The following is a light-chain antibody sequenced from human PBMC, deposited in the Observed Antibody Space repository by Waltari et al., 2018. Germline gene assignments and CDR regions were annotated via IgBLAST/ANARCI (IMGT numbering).Light chain of an antibody. V-gene: IGLV4-69*01. CDR3: QTGGHGTWV. Sequence: QLVLTQSPSASASLGASFKLTCTLSSGHSSNVIAWLPQQPEKGPRYLVKVNSDGSHRKGDKIPDRFSGSSSGAEHFLTISSLQSEDEADYYCQTGGHGTWVFGGGTKLTVL. CDR1: SGHSSNV. J-gene: IGLJ3*02. CDR2: VNSDGSH.